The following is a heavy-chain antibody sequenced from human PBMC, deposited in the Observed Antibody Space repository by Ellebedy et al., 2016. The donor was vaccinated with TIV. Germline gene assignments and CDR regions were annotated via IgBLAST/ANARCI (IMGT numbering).Heavy chain of an antibody. Sequence: AASVKVSCKASGGTFSSYAISWVRQAPGQGLEWMGWISAYNGNTNYAQKFQGRVTMTRDTSTSTVYMELSSLRSEDTAVYYCARDPDSYQYDYWGQGTLVTVSS. D-gene: IGHD2-2*01. V-gene: IGHV1-18*01. CDR2: ISAYNGNT. CDR3: ARDPDSYQYDY. J-gene: IGHJ4*02. CDR1: GGTFSSYA.